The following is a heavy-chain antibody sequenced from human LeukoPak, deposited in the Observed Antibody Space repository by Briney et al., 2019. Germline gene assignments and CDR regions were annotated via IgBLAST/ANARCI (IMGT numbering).Heavy chain of an antibody. J-gene: IGHJ3*02. CDR3: ARVYSSSSGKNAFDI. CDR2: IKEDGGEQ. Sequence: GGSLRLSCAASGFTFSSYWMSWVRQAPGMGLEWVANIKEDGGEQYYVDSVKGRFTISRDNAKNSLFLQVNSLRAEDTAVYYCARVYSSSSGKNAFDIWAKGQWSPSLQ. V-gene: IGHV3-7*03. D-gene: IGHD6-6*01. CDR1: GFTFSSYW.